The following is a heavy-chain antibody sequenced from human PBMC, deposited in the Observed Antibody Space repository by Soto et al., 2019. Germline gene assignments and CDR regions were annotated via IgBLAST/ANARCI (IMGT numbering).Heavy chain of an antibody. CDR1: GGSMYTPNW. V-gene: IGHV4-4*02. CDR3: ARGTTRIRGLFDH. J-gene: IGHJ4*02. Sequence: PSETLSLTCAVSGGSMYTPNWWTWVRQTPGKGLQWIGEIYHSESTNYNPSLKSRVTISVDKSKTQFSLNLTSVTAADTAMYYCARGTTRIRGLFDHWGQGILVTVSS. D-gene: IGHD1-1*01. CDR2: IYHSEST.